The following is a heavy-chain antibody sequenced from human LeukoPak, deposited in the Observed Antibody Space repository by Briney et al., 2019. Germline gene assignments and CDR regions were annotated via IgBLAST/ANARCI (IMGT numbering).Heavy chain of an antibody. V-gene: IGHV1-18*01. CDR2: ISAYNGNT. CDR3: AREGYYDFWSGASDSYYYGIYV. J-gene: IGHJ6*02. CDR1: GYTFTSYG. Sequence: GASVKVSCKASGYTFTSYGISWVRQAPGQGLEWMGWISAYNGNTNYAQKLQGRVTMTTDTSTSTAYMELRSLRSDVTAVYYCAREGYYDFWSGASDSYYYGIYVWGQGTTVTVSS. D-gene: IGHD3-3*01.